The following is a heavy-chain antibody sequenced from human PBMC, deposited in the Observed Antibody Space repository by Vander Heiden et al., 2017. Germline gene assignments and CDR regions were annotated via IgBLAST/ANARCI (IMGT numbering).Heavy chain of an antibody. V-gene: IGHV1-18*01. CDR3: AKVSPPSPCDY. Sequence: QVQLVQSGAEMKKPGASVKVSCKASGSSFNRFGISWMRQAPGQRLEWMGWIIPYDGDTKYAQKFRDRVTLTTDTSTSTAYMELKSLRPDDTAVYYCAKVSPPSPCDYWGQGTLVTVSS. CDR1: GSSFNRFG. CDR2: IIPYDGDT. J-gene: IGHJ4*02.